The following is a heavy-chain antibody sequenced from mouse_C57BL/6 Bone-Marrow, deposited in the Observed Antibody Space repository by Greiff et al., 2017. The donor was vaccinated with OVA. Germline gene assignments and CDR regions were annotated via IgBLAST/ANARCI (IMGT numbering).Heavy chain of an antibody. CDR2: IDPETGGT. CDR3: TRWGVKSY. V-gene: IGHV1-15*01. J-gene: IGHJ3*01. CDR1: GYTFTDYE. D-gene: IGHD2-2*01. Sequence: SGAELVRPGASVTLSCKASGYTFTDYEMHWVKQTPVHGLEWIGAIDPETGGTAYNQKFKGKAILTADKSSSTAYMELRSLTSEDSAVYYCTRWGVKSYWGQGTLVTVSA.